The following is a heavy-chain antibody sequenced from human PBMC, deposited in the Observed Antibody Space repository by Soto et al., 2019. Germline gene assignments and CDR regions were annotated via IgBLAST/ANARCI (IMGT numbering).Heavy chain of an antibody. CDR2: IYYSGST. D-gene: IGHD1-7*01. CDR3: GRDAETETTMAFDY. Sequence: SETLSLTCTVSGGSISSYYWSWIRQPPGKGLEWIGYIYYSGSTNYNPSLKSRVTISVDTSKNQFSLKLSSVTAADTAVYYCGRDAETETTMAFDYWGKETLVTFP. V-gene: IGHV4-59*01. CDR1: GGSISSYY. J-gene: IGHJ4*02.